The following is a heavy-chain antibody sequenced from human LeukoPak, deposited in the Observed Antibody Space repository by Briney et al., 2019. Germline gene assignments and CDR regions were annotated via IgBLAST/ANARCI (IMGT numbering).Heavy chain of an antibody. Sequence: SETLSLTCTVSGGSISSYYWSWFRQPPGKGLEWIGYIYYSGSTNYNPSLKSRVTISVDTSKNQFSLKLSSVTAADTAVYYCARRRSSSSWWFDPWGQGTLVTVSS. J-gene: IGHJ5*02. D-gene: IGHD6-6*01. CDR2: IYYSGST. CDR1: GGSISSYY. CDR3: ARRRSSSSWWFDP. V-gene: IGHV4-59*01.